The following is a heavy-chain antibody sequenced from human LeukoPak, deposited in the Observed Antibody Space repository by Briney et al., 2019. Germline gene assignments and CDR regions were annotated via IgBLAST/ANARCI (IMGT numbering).Heavy chain of an antibody. J-gene: IGHJ5*02. CDR1: GYSISTGYY. D-gene: IGHD4-11*01. CDR3: ARWGLQHNWFDP. Sequence: SETLSLTCTVSGYSISTGYYWGWIRQPPGKGLEWIGDFYHSGNTYYNPSLKSRLTISVDTSRNQFSLTVRSVTAADTAVYYCARWGLQHNWFDPWGQGTLVTVSS. V-gene: IGHV4-38-2*02. CDR2: FYHSGNT.